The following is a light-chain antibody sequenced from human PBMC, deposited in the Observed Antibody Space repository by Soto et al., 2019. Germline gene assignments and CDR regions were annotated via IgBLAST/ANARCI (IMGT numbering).Light chain of an antibody. Sequence: QSALTQPASVSGSPGQSITISCTGTSSDVGSYNLVSWYQLHPGKAPKVRIYEVTRRPSGVSNRFSGSKAGNTASLTISGLQGEDEADDYCCSYACGSTFAVLFGGGTKLTVL. CDR1: SSDVGSYNL. V-gene: IGLV2-23*02. CDR2: EVT. J-gene: IGLJ2*01. CDR3: CSYACGSTFAVL.